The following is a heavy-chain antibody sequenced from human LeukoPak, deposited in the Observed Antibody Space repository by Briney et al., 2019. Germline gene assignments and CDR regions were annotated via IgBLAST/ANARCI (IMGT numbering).Heavy chain of an antibody. CDR1: GFTFSSYG. CDR3: ARAHYYDSSGYYPYYFDY. CDR2: IETGGAST. J-gene: IGHJ4*02. V-gene: IGHV3-23*05. D-gene: IGHD3-22*01. Sequence: GGSLRLSCAASGFTFSSYGMSWVRQAPGKGLEWVSAIETGGASTYYADSVKGRFSISRDNSKNTLYLQMNSLRAEDTAVYYCARAHYYDSSGYYPYYFDYWGQGTLVTVSS.